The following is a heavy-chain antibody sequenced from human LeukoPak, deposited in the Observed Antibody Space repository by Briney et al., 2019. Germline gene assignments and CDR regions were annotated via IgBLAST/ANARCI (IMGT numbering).Heavy chain of an antibody. CDR2: ISAYNGNT. D-gene: IGHD3-3*01. CDR3: ARSLLTIFGVVIISENYYYGMDV. V-gene: IGHV1-18*01. CDR1: GYTFTSYG. J-gene: IGHJ6*02. Sequence: ASVKVSCKASGYTFTSYGISWVRQAPGQGLEWMGWISAYNGNTNYAQKLQGRVTMTTDTSTSTAYMELGSLRSDDTAVYYCARSLLTIFGVVIISENYYYGMDVWGQGTTVTVSS.